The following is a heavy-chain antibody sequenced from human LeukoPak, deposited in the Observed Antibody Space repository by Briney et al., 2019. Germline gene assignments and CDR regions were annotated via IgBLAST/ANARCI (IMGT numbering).Heavy chain of an antibody. D-gene: IGHD5-12*01. CDR1: GGTFSSYA. CDR2: IIPIFGTA. V-gene: IGHV1-69*05. CDR3: ASLRRYSGYDTAFDI. J-gene: IGHJ3*02. Sequence: SVKVSCKASGGTFSSYAISWVRQAPGQGLEWMGGIIPIFGTANYAQKFQGRVTITTDESASTAYMELSSLRSEDTAVYYCASLRRYSGYDTAFDIWGQGTMVTVSS.